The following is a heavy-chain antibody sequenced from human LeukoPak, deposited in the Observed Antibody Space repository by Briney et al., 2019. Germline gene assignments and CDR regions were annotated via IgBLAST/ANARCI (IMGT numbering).Heavy chain of an antibody. CDR2: INTNTGNP. CDR3: ARVRPYYDILTGYYYYYYMDV. J-gene: IGHJ6*03. CDR1: GYTFTSYA. V-gene: IGHV7-4-1*02. D-gene: IGHD3-9*01. Sequence: ASVKVSCKASGYTFTSYAMNWVRQAPGQGLEWMGWINTNTGNPTYAQGFTGRFVFSLDTSVSTAYLQISSLKAEDTAVYYCARVRPYYDILTGYYYYYYMDVWGKGTTVTVSS.